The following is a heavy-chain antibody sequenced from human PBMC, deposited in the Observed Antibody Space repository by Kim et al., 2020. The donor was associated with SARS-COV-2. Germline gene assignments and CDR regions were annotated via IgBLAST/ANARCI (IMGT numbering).Heavy chain of an antibody. CDR1: GYTFTSYA. CDR2: INTNTGNP. D-gene: IGHD5-18*01. V-gene: IGHV7-4-1*02. CDR3: AREKITRSYSYGFFVY. J-gene: IGHJ4*02. Sequence: ASVKVSCKASGYTFTSYAMNWVRQAPGQGLEWMGWINTNTGNPTYAQGFTGRFVFSLDTSVSTAYLQISSLKAEDTAVYYCAREKITRSYSYGFFVYWGQGTLVTVSS.